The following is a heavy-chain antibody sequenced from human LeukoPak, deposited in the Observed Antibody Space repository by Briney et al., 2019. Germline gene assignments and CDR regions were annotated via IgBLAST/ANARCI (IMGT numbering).Heavy chain of an antibody. CDR3: ARSGRYFDWPHDAFDI. CDR1: GGSLSGYY. CDR2: INHSGST. Sequence: SSETLCLTCAVYGGSLSGYYWSWIRQPPGKGLEWIGEINHSGSTNYNPSLKSRVTISVDTSKNQFSLKLSSVTAADTAVYYCARSGRYFDWPHDAFDIWGQGTMVTVSS. V-gene: IGHV4-34*01. J-gene: IGHJ3*02. D-gene: IGHD3-9*01.